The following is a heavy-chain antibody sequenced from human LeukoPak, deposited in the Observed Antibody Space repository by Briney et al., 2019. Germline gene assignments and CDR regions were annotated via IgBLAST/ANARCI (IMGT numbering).Heavy chain of an antibody. CDR1: GFTFSSYA. Sequence: GGSLRLSCAASGFTFSSYAMSWVRQAPGKGLEWVSAISGSGGSTYYADSVKGRFTISRDKSKNTLYLQMNSLRAEDTAVYYCAKDRDSSSFFSDYWGQGTLVTVSS. D-gene: IGHD3-22*01. J-gene: IGHJ4*02. V-gene: IGHV3-23*01. CDR2: ISGSGGST. CDR3: AKDRDSSSFFSDY.